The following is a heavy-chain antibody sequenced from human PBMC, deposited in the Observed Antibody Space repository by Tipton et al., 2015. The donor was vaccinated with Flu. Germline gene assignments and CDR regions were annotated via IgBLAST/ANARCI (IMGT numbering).Heavy chain of an antibody. CDR2: IYYSGST. CDR1: GGSISSGGYY. CDR3: ARGGFGGGGEDY. Sequence: TLSLTCTVSGGSISSGGYYWSWIRQHPGKGLEWIGYIYYSGSTYYNPSLKSRVTISVDTSKNQFSLKLSSVTAADTAVYYCARGGFGGGGEDYWGQGTLVTVSS. J-gene: IGHJ4*02. D-gene: IGHD3-10*01. V-gene: IGHV4-31*03.